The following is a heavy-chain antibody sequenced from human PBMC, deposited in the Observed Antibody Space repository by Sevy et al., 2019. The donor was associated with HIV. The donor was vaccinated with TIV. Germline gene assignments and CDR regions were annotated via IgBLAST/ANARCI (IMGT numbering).Heavy chain of an antibody. CDR3: ARDLREYSSSSKYYFDY. V-gene: IGHV3-21*01. J-gene: IGHJ4*02. CDR2: ISSSNNYI. D-gene: IGHD6-6*01. CDR1: GFTFSSYS. Sequence: GSLRLSCAASGFTFSSYSMNWVRQAPGKGLEWVSSISSSNNYIYYADPLKGRFTISRDNAKNSLYLQMNSLRAEDTAVYYCARDLREYSSSSKYYFDYWGQGILVTVSS.